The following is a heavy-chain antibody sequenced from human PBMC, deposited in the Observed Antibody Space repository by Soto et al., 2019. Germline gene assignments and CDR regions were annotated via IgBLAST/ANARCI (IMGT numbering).Heavy chain of an antibody. CDR1: GFPCTSSA. CDR2: IVVGSGNT. J-gene: IGHJ3*02. V-gene: IGHV1-58*01. Sequence: GASVKVSCKASGFPCTSSAVQCVRQACGQCLGWIGWIVVGSGNTKYEQKFPERVTINREMSTSTAYIELSSLSSVYTAVYYCAADRSSESFDIWPLWTMVTVAS. CDR3: AADRSSESFDI.